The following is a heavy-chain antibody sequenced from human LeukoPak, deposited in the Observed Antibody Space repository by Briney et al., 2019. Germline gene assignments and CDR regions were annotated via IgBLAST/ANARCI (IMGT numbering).Heavy chain of an antibody. Sequence: ASETLSLTCAVYGGSFSGYYWSWIRQPPGKGLEWIGEINHSGSTNYNPSLKSRVTISVDTSKNQFSLKLNSVTAADTAVYYCASFGGSSGRQFDYWGQGTLVTVSS. J-gene: IGHJ4*02. CDR2: INHSGST. V-gene: IGHV4-34*01. CDR3: ASFGGSSGRQFDY. D-gene: IGHD6-25*01. CDR1: GGSFSGYY.